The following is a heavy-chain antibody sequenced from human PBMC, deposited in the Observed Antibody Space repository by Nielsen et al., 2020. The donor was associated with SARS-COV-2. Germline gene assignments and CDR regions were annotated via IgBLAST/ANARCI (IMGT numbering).Heavy chain of an antibody. CDR2: ISWNSGSI. D-gene: IGHD5-12*01. J-gene: IGHJ4*02. V-gene: IGHV3-9*01. CDR3: ARDLYSGYDYY. CDR1: GFTFDDYA. Sequence: SLKISCAASGFTFDDYAMHWVRQAPGKGLEWVSGISWNSGSIGYADSVKGRFTISRDNAKNTLYLQMNSLRAEDTAVYYCARDLYSGYDYYWGQGTLVTVSS.